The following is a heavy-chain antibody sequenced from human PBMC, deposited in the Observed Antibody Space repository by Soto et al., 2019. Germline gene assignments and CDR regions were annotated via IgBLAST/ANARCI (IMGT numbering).Heavy chain of an antibody. J-gene: IGHJ4*02. CDR2: LTDSGGST. V-gene: IGHV3-23*01. D-gene: IGHD3-22*01. CDR1: GFTFSTYA. Sequence: GGSLRLSCAASGFTFSTYAMSWVRQAPGKGLEWVSALTDSGGSTYYADSVKGRFTISRDNSKNTLYLQMNSLRAEDTAVYYCANPYYDSSGLFDYWGPGTLVTVSS. CDR3: ANPYYDSSGLFDY.